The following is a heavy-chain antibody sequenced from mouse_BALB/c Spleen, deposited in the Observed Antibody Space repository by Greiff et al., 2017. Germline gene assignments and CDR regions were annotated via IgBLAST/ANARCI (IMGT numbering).Heavy chain of an antibody. Sequence: DLVKPGASVKLSCKASGYTFTSYWINWIKQRPGQGLEWIGRIAPGSGSTYYNEMFKGKATLTVDTSSSTAYIQLSSLSSEDSAVYCCARYYASIYALDYTGEEDSLTASS. V-gene: IGHV1S41*01. CDR2: IAPGSGST. CDR3: ARYYASIYALDY. J-gene: IGHJ4*01. D-gene: IGHD1-1*01. CDR1: GYTFTSYW.